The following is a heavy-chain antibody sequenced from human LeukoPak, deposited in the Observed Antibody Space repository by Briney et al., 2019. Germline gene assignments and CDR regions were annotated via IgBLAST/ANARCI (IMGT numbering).Heavy chain of an antibody. D-gene: IGHD4-17*01. J-gene: IGHJ6*02. CDR2: ISYDGTSQ. V-gene: IGHV3-30*18. Sequence: GGSLRLSCAASGFTFSNYGMHWVRQAPGKGLEWVTGISYDGTSQYYADSAKGRFTISRDNSRNTMFLQMNSLRAEDTALYYCTKDKGYGDYYYYYGMDVWGQGTTVTVSS. CDR3: TKDKGYGDYYYYYGMDV. CDR1: GFTFSNYG.